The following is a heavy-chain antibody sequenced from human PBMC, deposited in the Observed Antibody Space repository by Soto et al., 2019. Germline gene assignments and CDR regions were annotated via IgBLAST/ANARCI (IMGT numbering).Heavy chain of an antibody. J-gene: IGHJ6*03. V-gene: IGHV4-31*03. CDR3: ARDHSDYYGSGSYYSNYYYMDV. CDR1: GGSISSGGYY. Sequence: PSETLSLTCTVSGGSISSGGYYWSWIRQHPGKGLEWIGYIYYSGSTYYNPSLKSRVTISVDTSKNQSSLKLSSVTAADTAVYYCARDHSDYYGSGSYYSNYYYMDVWGKGTTVTVSS. CDR2: IYYSGST. D-gene: IGHD3-10*01.